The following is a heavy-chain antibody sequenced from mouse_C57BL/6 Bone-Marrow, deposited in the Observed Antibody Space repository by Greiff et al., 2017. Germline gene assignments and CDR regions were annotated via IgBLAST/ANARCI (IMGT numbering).Heavy chain of an antibody. CDR2: IDPEDGET. Sequence: VQLQQSGAELVKPGASVKLSCTASGFNIKDYYMHWVKQRPEQGLEWIGRIDPEDGETKYAPKFQGKATITADTSSNTAYLQLSSLTSEDTAVYYCASITTGVDWYFDVWGTGTTVTVSS. J-gene: IGHJ1*03. V-gene: IGHV14-2*01. D-gene: IGHD1-1*01. CDR1: GFNIKDYY. CDR3: ASITTGVDWYFDV.